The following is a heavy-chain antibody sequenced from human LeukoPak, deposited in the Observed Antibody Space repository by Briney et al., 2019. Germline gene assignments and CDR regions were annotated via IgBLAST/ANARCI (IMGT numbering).Heavy chain of an antibody. D-gene: IGHD2-2*01. J-gene: IGHJ5*02. CDR3: AREIVVVPSAMGFAP. V-gene: IGHV1-46*01. CDR1: GYSFTTYY. CDR2: INPSGGGT. Sequence: ASVKVSCKASGYSFTTYYIHWVRQAPGQGLEWMGVINPSGGGTSFAPKFQARLTMTRDTSTSTVYMELSGLSSEDTAVYYCAREIVVVPSAMGFAPWGQGTLVTVSS.